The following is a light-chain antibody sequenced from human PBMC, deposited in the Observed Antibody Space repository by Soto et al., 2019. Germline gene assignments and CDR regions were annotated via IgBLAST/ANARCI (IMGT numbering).Light chain of an antibody. CDR1: SSDVGGYNY. Sequence: LAQPRSVSGSPGQSVTISCTGTSSDVGGYNYVSWYQQHPGKAPKLMIYDVSKRPSGVPDRFSGSKSGNTASLTISGLQAEDEADYYCCSYAGSYTYVFGTGTKGTVL. V-gene: IGLV2-11*01. CDR2: DVS. CDR3: CSYAGSYTYV. J-gene: IGLJ1*01.